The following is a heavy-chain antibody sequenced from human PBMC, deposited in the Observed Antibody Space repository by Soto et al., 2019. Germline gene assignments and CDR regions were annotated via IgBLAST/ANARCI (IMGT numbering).Heavy chain of an antibody. CDR2: INDSGNI. CDR3: ARGLILWFGEFSRRGGYYYYMDV. D-gene: IGHD3-10*01. Sequence: QVQLQQWGAGLLKPSETLSLTCAVYGGSFSGYQWTWIRQTPGKRLEWIGEINDSGNINYNPSLKSRVTILVDTPKKQISLKLSSVTAADTAVYYCARGLILWFGEFSRRGGYYYYMDVWGKGTTVTVPS. J-gene: IGHJ6*03. V-gene: IGHV4-34*01. CDR1: GGSFSGYQ.